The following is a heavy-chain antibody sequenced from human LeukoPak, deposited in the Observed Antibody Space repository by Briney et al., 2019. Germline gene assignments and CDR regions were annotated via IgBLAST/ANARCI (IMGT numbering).Heavy chain of an antibody. CDR1: GGSFSGYY. V-gene: IGHV4-34*01. CDR3: ASDDYGDLVNAFDI. D-gene: IGHD4-17*01. J-gene: IGHJ3*02. CDR2: INHSGGT. Sequence: SSETLSLTCAVYGGSFSGYYWSWIRQPPGKGLEWIGEINHSGGTNYNPSLKNRVTISLDTSKNHFSLKLTSVTAADTAVYYCASDDYGDLVNAFDIWGQGTMVTVSS.